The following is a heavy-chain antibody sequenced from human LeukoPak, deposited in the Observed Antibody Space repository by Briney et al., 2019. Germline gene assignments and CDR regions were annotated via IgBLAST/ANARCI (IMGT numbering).Heavy chain of an antibody. CDR3: ARYEVVTQGRAIDY. CDR1: GFTFSSYA. D-gene: IGHD4-23*01. V-gene: IGHV3-23*01. CDR2: ISGSGGST. J-gene: IGHJ4*02. Sequence: AGGSLRLSCAASGFTFSSYAMSWVRQAPGKGLEWVSAISGSGGSTYYADSVKGRFTISRDNSKNSLYLQMNSLRVEDTAVYYCARYEVVTQGRAIDYWGQGTPVTVSS.